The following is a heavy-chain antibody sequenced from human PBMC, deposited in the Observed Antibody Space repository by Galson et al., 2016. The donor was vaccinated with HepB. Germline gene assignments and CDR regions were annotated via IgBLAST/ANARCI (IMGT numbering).Heavy chain of an antibody. CDR3: APDYGGVLVY. V-gene: IGHV3-48*01. CDR2: ISTSSSTI. D-gene: IGHD4-23*01. CDR1: GFPFTTYS. Sequence: SLRLSCAASGFPFTTYSMNWVRQAPAKGLEWVSYISTSSSTIYYADSVKGRFTISRDNAKNSLYLQMNSLRAEDTAVYYCAPDYGGVLVYWGQGTLVTVSS. J-gene: IGHJ4*02.